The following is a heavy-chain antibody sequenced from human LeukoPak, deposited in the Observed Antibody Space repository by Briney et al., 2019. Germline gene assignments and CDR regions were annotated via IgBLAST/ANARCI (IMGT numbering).Heavy chain of an antibody. CDR1: GYTFTGYY. CDR2: INTNGGTT. V-gene: IGHV1-2*02. Sequence: ASVKVSCKASGYTFTGYYIHWVRQAPGQGLEWMGWINTNGGTTNYAQKFQGRVTMTRDTSISTAYMELSRLRSDDTAVYYCARHRRQQLVLDYWGQGTLVTVSS. D-gene: IGHD6-13*01. J-gene: IGHJ4*02. CDR3: ARHRRQQLVLDY.